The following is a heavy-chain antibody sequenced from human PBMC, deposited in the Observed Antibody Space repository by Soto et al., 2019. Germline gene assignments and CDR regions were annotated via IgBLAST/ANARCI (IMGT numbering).Heavy chain of an antibody. CDR1: GYTFTGYY. CDR3: ARDSISTTRDAFDI. D-gene: IGHD2-21*01. CDR2: INPNSGGT. J-gene: IGHJ3*02. Sequence: ASVKVSCKASGYTFTGYYMHWVRQAPGQGLEWMGWINPNSGGTNYAQKFQGWVTMTRDTSISTAYMELSRLRSDDTAVYYCARDSISTTRDAFDIWGQGTMVTVSS. V-gene: IGHV1-2*04.